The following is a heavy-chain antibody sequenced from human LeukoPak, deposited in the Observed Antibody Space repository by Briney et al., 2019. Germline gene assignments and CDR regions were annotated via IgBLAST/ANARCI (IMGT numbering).Heavy chain of an antibody. Sequence: PGGSLRLSCAASGFTFSKHAMHWVRQTPGKGLEWVTVISHDGSSKYYADSVKGRFTISRDSSKDTLYLQMNSLRAEDTAVYYCAREDYHDSSGFLDYWGQGTLVTVSS. CDR3: AREDYHDSSGFLDY. V-gene: IGHV3-30*01. D-gene: IGHD3-22*01. J-gene: IGHJ4*02. CDR1: GFTFSKHA. CDR2: ISHDGSSK.